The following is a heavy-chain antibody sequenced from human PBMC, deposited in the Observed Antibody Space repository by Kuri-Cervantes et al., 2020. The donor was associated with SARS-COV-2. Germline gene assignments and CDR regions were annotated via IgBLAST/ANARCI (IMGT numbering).Heavy chain of an antibody. CDR2: ISGSGGST. CDR3: VRDGDYWNFDY. J-gene: IGHJ4*02. CDR1: GFTFISYA. D-gene: IGHD1-1*01. Sequence: GESLKISCAASGFTFISYAMSWVRQAPGKGLQWVSAISGSGGSTYYADSVKGRFTISRDNAKNMLFLQMNSLRAEDTAVYYCVRDGDYWNFDYWGQGTLVTVSS. V-gene: IGHV3-23*01.